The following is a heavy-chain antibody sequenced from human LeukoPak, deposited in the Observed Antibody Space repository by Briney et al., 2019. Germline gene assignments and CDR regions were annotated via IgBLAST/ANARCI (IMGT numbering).Heavy chain of an antibody. CDR2: ITSDSRYM. V-gene: IGHV3-21*04. J-gene: IGHJ4*02. CDR3: ARDKARVVVAATLLNY. Sequence: GGSLRLSCAASGFTFSSYNMNWVRQAPGKGLEWVSSITSDSRYMYYADSVKGRFTISRDNAKNSLYLQMNSLRSDDTAVYYCARDKARVVVAATLLNYWGQGTLVTVSS. D-gene: IGHD2-15*01. CDR1: GFTFSSYN.